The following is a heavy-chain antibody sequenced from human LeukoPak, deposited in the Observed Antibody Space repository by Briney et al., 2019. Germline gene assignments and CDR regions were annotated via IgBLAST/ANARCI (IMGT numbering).Heavy chain of an antibody. Sequence: PGRSLRLSCTGSGFTFGDYAMSWFRQAPGKGLEWVSSINPSGDRTYHADFVKGRFIISRDNSKNTVSLQMNSLRAEDSAIYHCARAYNKAYDYWGQGTLVTVSS. CDR3: ARAYNKAYDY. J-gene: IGHJ4*02. CDR1: GFTFGDYA. CDR2: INPSGDRT. D-gene: IGHD5-24*01. V-gene: IGHV3-23*01.